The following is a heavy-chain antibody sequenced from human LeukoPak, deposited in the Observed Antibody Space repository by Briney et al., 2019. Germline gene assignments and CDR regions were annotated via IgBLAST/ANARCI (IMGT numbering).Heavy chain of an antibody. CDR3: ARSGGSGTYYDGSFDY. CDR2: IYTSGST. Sequence: SETLSLTCTVSGGSITSYYWSWVRQPAGKGLEWIGRIYTSGSTNYNPSLKSRVTMSVDTSRNQFSLKMSSVTATDTAVYYCARSGGSGTYYDGSFDYWGQETLVTVSS. D-gene: IGHD1-26*01. V-gene: IGHV4-4*07. J-gene: IGHJ4*02. CDR1: GGSITSYY.